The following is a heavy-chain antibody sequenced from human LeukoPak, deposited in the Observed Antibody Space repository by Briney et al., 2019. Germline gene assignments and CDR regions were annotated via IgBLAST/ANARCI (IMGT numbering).Heavy chain of an antibody. Sequence: SLKVSCKASGYTFTGYSMHCARQAPGPGLEWMGWINPNSGGSNYAQKFQGRVTMTRDTSISTAYMELSRLRSDDTAVYYCARDRRGAYGDYATSFWGQGTLVTVSS. CDR2: INPNSGGS. D-gene: IGHD4-17*01. CDR3: ARDRRGAYGDYATSF. J-gene: IGHJ4*02. CDR1: GYTFTGYS. V-gene: IGHV1-2*02.